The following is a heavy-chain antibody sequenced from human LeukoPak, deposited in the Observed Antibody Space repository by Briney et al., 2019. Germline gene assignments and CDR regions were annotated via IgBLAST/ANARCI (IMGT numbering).Heavy chain of an antibody. Sequence: GASVKVSCKASGGTFSSYAISWVRQAPGQGLEWVGWVSAYADNTNYVQKLQGRVTMTTDTSTNTAYMELRSLRSDDTAVYYCARDCIGCHGFDYWGQGTLVTVSS. V-gene: IGHV1-18*01. CDR3: ARDCIGCHGFDY. CDR2: VSAYADNT. D-gene: IGHD2-15*01. CDR1: GGTFSSYA. J-gene: IGHJ4*02.